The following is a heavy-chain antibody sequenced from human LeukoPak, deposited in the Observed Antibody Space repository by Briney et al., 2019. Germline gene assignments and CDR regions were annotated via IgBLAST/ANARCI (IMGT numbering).Heavy chain of an antibody. D-gene: IGHD7-27*01. CDR2: ISSSGSTM. J-gene: IGHJ4*02. V-gene: IGHV3-48*04. CDR3: AREAWGFDY. CDR1: GFTFSNYS. Sequence: GGSLRLSCAASGFTFSNYSLNWVRQAPGKGLEWVSYISSSGSTMYYADSVKGRFTISRDNAKNSLYLRMNSLRAEDTAVYYCAREAWGFDYWGQGTLVTVSS.